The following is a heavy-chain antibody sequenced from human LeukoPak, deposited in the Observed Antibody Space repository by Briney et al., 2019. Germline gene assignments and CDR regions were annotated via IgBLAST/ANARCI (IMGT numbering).Heavy chain of an antibody. D-gene: IGHD6-13*01. V-gene: IGHV4-4*07. CDR2: IYTSGST. CDR3: AKGDPFRAGWFDP. Sequence: PSETLSPTCTVSGGSFSIYYWSWIRQPAGEGLQWIGRIYTSGSTNYNPSLKSRVTMSVDTSKNQFSLKLSSVTAADTAVYYCAKGDPFRAGWFDPWGQGILVTVSS. CDR1: GGSFSIYY. J-gene: IGHJ5*02.